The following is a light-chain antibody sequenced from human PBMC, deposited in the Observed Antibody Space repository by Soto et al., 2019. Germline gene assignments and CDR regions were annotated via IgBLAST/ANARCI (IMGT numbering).Light chain of an antibody. CDR1: SSDVGGYNY. V-gene: IGLV2-8*01. Sequence: QSVLTQPPSASGSPGQSVAISCTGTSSDVGGYNYVSWYQQHPGKAPKLMIYEVNKRPSGVPDRFSGSKSGNTASLTVSGLQAEDEADYYCSSYTSSSTPHYVFGTGTKVTVL. J-gene: IGLJ1*01. CDR3: SSYTSSSTPHYV. CDR2: EVN.